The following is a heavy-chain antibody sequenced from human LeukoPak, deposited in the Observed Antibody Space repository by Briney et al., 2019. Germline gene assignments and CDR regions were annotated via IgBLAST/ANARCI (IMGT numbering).Heavy chain of an antibody. V-gene: IGHV4-59*01. CDR3: AREATDYGDYPYSFDY. CDR1: GGSISRYY. J-gene: IGHJ4*02. Sequence: SETLSLTCTVSGGSISRYYWSWIRQPPGKGLEWIGYIYYSGSTNYNPSLKSRVTISVDTSKTQFSLKLSSVTAADTAVYYCAREATDYGDYPYSFDYWGQGTLVTVSS. D-gene: IGHD4-17*01. CDR2: IYYSGST.